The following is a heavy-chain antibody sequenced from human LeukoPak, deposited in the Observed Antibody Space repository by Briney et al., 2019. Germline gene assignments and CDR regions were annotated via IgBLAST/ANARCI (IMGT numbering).Heavy chain of an antibody. CDR2: INHSGST. CDR3: ARGVKVNYYYYGMDV. Sequence: SETLSLTCTVSGGSISSGAYYWSWIRQHPGKGLEWIGEINHSGSTNYNPSLKSRVTISVDTSKNQFSLKLSSVTAADTAVYYCARGVKVNYYYYGMDVWGQGTTVTVSS. J-gene: IGHJ6*02. D-gene: IGHD2-21*01. CDR1: GGSISSGAYY. V-gene: IGHV4-39*07.